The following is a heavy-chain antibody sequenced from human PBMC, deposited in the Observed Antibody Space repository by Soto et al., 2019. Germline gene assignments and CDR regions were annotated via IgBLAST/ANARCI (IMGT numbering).Heavy chain of an antibody. CDR3: ARQGYSSSWSYYYGMDV. D-gene: IGHD6-13*01. CDR2: IDPSDSYT. J-gene: IGHJ6*02. V-gene: IGHV5-10-1*01. Sequence: PGESLKISCKGSGYSFTSYWISWVRQMPGKGLEWMGRIDPSDSYTNYSPSFQGHVTISADKSISTAYLQWSGLKASDTAMYYCARQGYSSSWSYYYGMDVWGQGTTVTVSS. CDR1: GYSFTSYW.